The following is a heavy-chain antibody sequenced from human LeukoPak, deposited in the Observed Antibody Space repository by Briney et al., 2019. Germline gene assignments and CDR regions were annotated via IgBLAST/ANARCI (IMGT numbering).Heavy chain of an antibody. D-gene: IGHD5-18*01. CDR2: ITTTGST. Sequence: ASETLSLTCSVFSGSISSYYWSWIRQPAGKGLEWIGRITTTGSTNYNPSLKSRVTISVDTSKNQFSLKLSSVTAADTAVYYCARGSTDGYSLDYWGQGTLVTVSS. V-gene: IGHV4-4*07. J-gene: IGHJ4*02. CDR3: ARGSTDGYSLDY. CDR1: SGSISSYY.